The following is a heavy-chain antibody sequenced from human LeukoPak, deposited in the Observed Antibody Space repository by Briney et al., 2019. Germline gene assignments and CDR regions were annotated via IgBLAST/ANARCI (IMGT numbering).Heavy chain of an antibody. CDR3: ARETYYYDSSGYLFDY. J-gene: IGHJ4*02. CDR1: GFTFSSYE. D-gene: IGHD3-22*01. V-gene: IGHV3-48*03. CDR2: ISSSGSTI. Sequence: PGGSLRLSCAASGFTFSSYEMNWVRQAPGKGLEWVSYISSSGSTIYYADSVTGRFTISRDNAKNSLYLQMNSLRAEDTAVYYCARETYYYDSSGYLFDYWGQGTLVTVSS.